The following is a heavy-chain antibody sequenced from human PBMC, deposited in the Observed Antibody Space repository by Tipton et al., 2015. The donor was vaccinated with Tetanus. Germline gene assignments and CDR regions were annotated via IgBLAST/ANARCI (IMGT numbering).Heavy chain of an antibody. CDR3: ARGTWLNTSTYHRHWLDP. V-gene: IGHV4-34*01. D-gene: IGHD2-2*01. CDR1: GGSLSRYY. Sequence: GLVKPSDTLSLTCAVYGGSLSRYYWTWIRQPPGKGLEWIGEVDDSGTTNYSPSLKSRVTISLDTSKNEFSLTLSSVTAADTAVYYCARGTWLNTSTYHRHWLDPWCQGTLATVSS. CDR2: VDDSGTT. J-gene: IGHJ5*02.